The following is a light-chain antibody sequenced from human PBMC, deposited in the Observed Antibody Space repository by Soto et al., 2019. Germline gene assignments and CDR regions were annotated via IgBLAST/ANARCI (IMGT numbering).Light chain of an antibody. CDR2: EVS. Sequence: QSALTQPASVAGSPGQSITISCTGTSSDVGGYNFVSWYQQHPDKAPKLMIYEVSNRPSGVSNRFSGSKSGNTASLTISGLQAEDEADYYCSSFASTHTWVFGGGTKLTVL. J-gene: IGLJ3*02. CDR1: SSDVGGYNF. V-gene: IGLV2-14*01. CDR3: SSFASTHTWV.